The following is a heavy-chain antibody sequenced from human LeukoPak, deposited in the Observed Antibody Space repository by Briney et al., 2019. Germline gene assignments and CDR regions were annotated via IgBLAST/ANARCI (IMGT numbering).Heavy chain of an antibody. Sequence: PGGSLRLSCAASGFTVSSNEMSWVRQAPGKGLVWVSSISGGSTYYAGSRKGRFTISRDNSKNALYLQMNSLRAEDTAVYYCAKDLSVFGVVISFDYWGQGTLVTVSS. CDR3: AKDLSVFGVVISFDY. D-gene: IGHD3-3*01. V-gene: IGHV3-38-3*01. CDR2: ISGGST. CDR1: GFTVSSNE. J-gene: IGHJ4*02.